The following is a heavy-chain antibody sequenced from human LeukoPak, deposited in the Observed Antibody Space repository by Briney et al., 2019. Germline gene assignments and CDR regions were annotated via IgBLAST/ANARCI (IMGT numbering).Heavy chain of an antibody. V-gene: IGHV4-34*01. J-gene: IGHJ4*02. D-gene: IGHD3-22*01. Sequence: SETLSLTCAVYGGSFSGYYWSWIRQPPGKGLEWIGEINHSGSTNYNPSLKSRVTISVDTSKNQFSLKLSSVTAADTAVYYCARGWHESSGPPPHRVDYFDYWGQGTLVTVSS. CDR2: INHSGST. CDR3: ARGWHESSGPPPHRVDYFDY. CDR1: GGSFSGYY.